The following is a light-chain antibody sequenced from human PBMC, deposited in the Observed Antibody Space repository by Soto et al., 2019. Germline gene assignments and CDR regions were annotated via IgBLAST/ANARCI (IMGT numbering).Light chain of an antibody. CDR1: SSDVGGYNY. V-gene: IGLV2-14*01. CDR3: NSYTSSSPLV. CDR2: EVS. J-gene: IGLJ1*01. Sequence: QSVLTQPASVSGSPGQSITISCTGTSSDVGGYNYVSWYQQHPGKAPKLMIYEVSNRPSGVSNRFSGSKSGNTASLTISGLHAQDEAYYYCNSYTSSSPLVFGPGTKVTVL.